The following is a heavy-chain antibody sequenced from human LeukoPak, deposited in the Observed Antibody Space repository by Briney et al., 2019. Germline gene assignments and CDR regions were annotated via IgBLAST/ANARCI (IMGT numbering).Heavy chain of an antibody. CDR2: IIPIFGTA. Sequence: GASVKVSCKASGGTFSSYAISWVRQAPGQGLEWMGGIIPIFGTANYAQKFQGRVTITADKSTSTAYMELSSLRSEDTAVYYCARGRLQLPTPYDYWGQGTLVTVSS. CDR3: ARGRLQLPTPYDY. V-gene: IGHV1-69*06. CDR1: GGTFSSYA. D-gene: IGHD5-24*01. J-gene: IGHJ4*02.